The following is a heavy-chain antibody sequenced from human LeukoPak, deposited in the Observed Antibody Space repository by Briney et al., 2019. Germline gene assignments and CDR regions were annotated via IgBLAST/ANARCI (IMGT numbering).Heavy chain of an antibody. J-gene: IGHJ4*02. V-gene: IGHV3-48*03. CDR3: ARTTGGGPLDY. D-gene: IGHD1-14*01. Sequence: PGPCLRLSCAASGFTFSSYEMNWVRQAPGKRLWWVSYISITGSTINYADPVKGRFITSRDNAKNSLYLLMISLRAEDTAVDYCARTTGGGPLDYWGQGTLVTVSS. CDR1: GFTFSSYE. CDR2: ISITGSTI.